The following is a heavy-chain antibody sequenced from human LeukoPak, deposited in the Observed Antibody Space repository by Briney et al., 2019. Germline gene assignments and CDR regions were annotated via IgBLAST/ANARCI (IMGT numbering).Heavy chain of an antibody. J-gene: IGHJ4*02. D-gene: IGHD3-22*01. Sequence: GESLEISCKGSGYSFTSYWIGWVREMPGKGLEWMGIIYPGDSDTRYSPSFQGQVTISADKSISTAYLQWSTVKASDTAMYYCARQLDSSGSDYWGQGTLVTVSS. CDR1: GYSFTSYW. CDR2: IYPGDSDT. V-gene: IGHV5-51*01. CDR3: ARQLDSSGSDY.